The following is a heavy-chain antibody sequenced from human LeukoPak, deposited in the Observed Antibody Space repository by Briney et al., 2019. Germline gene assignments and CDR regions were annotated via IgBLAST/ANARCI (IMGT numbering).Heavy chain of an antibody. J-gene: IGHJ4*02. CDR2: IKQDGSEK. CDR3: ARILDSAWGELGY. Sequence: GGSLRLSCAASGFTFSSYWMSWVRQAPGKGLEWVANIKQDGSEKYYVDSVKGRFTISRDNAKNSLYLQMNSLRADDTAVYYCARILDSAWGELGYWGQGTLVTVSS. CDR1: GFTFSSYW. V-gene: IGHV3-7*01. D-gene: IGHD6-19*01.